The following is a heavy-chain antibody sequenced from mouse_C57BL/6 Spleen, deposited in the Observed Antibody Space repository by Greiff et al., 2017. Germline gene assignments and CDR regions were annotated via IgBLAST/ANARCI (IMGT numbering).Heavy chain of an antibody. CDR3: ATDGYYFWFAY. CDR1: GFSLTSYG. D-gene: IGHD2-3*01. J-gene: IGHJ3*01. V-gene: IGHV2-2*01. CDR2: IWSGGST. Sequence: QVQLQQSGPGLVQPSQSLSITCTVSGFSLTSYGVHWVRQSPGKGLEWLGVIWSGGSTDYNAAFISRLSISKDNSKSQVFFKMNSLQADYTAIYYCATDGYYFWFAYWGQGTLVTVSA.